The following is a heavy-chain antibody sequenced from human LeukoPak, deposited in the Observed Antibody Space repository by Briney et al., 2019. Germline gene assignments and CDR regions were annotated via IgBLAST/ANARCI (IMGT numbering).Heavy chain of an antibody. V-gene: IGHV3-23*01. CDR2: ISGSGGST. J-gene: IGHJ4*02. CDR3: AKTLYRSGSGPFDY. D-gene: IGHD3-22*01. CDR1: GFTFSSYA. Sequence: GGSLRLSCAASGFTFSSYAMSWVRQAPGKGLEWVSAISGSGGSTYYADSVKGRFTTSRDNSKNTLYLQMNSLRAEDTAVYYCAKTLYRSGSGPFDYWGQGTLVTVSS.